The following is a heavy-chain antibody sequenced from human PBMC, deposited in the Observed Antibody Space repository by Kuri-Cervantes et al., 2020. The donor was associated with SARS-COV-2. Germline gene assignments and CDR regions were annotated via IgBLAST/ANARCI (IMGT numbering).Heavy chain of an antibody. V-gene: IGHV3-30*02. CDR1: GFTFSSYG. Sequence: GGSLRLSCAASGFTFSSYGMHWVRQAPGKGLEWVAFIRYDGSNKYYADYVKGRFTISRDNSKNTLYLQMNSLRAEDTAVYYCAKDRAPQYYYDSSGYYPDYWGQGTPVTVSS. CDR2: IRYDGSNK. D-gene: IGHD3-22*01. J-gene: IGHJ4*02. CDR3: AKDRAPQYYYDSSGYYPDY.